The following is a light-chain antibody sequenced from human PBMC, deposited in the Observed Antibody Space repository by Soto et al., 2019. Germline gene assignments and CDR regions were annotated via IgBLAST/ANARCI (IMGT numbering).Light chain of an antibody. Sequence: EIVLTQSPVTLSVSLGERATLSCRASQSVHSSYLGWYQQKPGQAPRLLSYGASSRATGVPDRFSGSGSWADFTLTISRVEPEDFAVYFCPQYSSSPLITFGPGTRVDIK. V-gene: IGKV3-20*01. CDR3: PQYSSSPLIT. J-gene: IGKJ3*01. CDR2: GAS. CDR1: QSVHSSY.